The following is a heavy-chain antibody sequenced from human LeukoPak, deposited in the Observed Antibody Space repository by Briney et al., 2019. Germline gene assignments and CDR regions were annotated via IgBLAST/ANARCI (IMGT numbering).Heavy chain of an antibody. V-gene: IGHV3-30*04. Sequence: GGSLRLSCAASGFTFSSYAMHWVRQAPGKGLEWVAVISYDGSNKYYEDSVKGRFTISRDNSKNTLYLQMNSLRAEDTAVYYCARDGFLPTYYDFWSGYYSHYYYMDVWGKGTTVTVSS. CDR2: ISYDGSNK. D-gene: IGHD3-3*01. CDR3: ARDGFLPTYYDFWSGYYSHYYYMDV. CDR1: GFTFSSYA. J-gene: IGHJ6*03.